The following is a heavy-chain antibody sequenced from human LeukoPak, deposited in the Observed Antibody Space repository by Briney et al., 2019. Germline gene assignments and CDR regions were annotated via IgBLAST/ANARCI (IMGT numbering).Heavy chain of an antibody. V-gene: IGHV3-30*04. CDR1: GFTFSSYA. CDR3: ARDLHFDWYMDV. D-gene: IGHD3-9*01. J-gene: IGHJ6*03. CDR2: ISYDGSNK. Sequence: SGGSLRLSCAASGFTFSSYAMHWVRQAPGKGLEWVAVISYDGSNKYYADSVKGRFTISRDNSKNTLNLQMNSLRGEDTAVYYCARDLHFDWYMDVWGKGTRSPSP.